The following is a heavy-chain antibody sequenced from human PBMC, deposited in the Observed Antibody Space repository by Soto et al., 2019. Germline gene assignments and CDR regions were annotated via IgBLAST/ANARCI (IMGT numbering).Heavy chain of an antibody. CDR2: ISGSGGST. CDR1: GFTFSSYA. J-gene: IGHJ5*02. CDR3: AKADPFRSGPTSWLDT. Sequence: GGSLRLSCAASGFTFSSYAMSWVRQAPGKGLEWVSAISGSGGSTYYADSVKGRFTISRDNSKNTLYLQMNSLRAEDTAVYYCAKADPFRSGPTSWLDTWGQGSLVTVSS. D-gene: IGHD6-25*01. V-gene: IGHV3-23*01.